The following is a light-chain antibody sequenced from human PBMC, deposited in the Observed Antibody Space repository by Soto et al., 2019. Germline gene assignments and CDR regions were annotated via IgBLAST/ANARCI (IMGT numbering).Light chain of an antibody. CDR3: RSSSRRNTWV. V-gene: IGLV2-14*01. CDR2: GVS. CDR1: SSDVGDDNF. Sequence: QSALTQPASVSGSPGQSITISCTGTSSDVGDDNFVSWYQQHPGKAPKLMIYGVSNRPSGVSNRFSGSKSGNTASLTISGLQAEDDAVYYCRSSSRRNTWVFGAGTQLTAL. J-gene: IGLJ7*02.